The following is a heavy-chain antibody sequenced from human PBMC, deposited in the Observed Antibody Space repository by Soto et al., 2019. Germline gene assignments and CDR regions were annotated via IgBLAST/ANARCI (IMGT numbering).Heavy chain of an antibody. Sequence: QVQLVESGGGVVQPGRSLRLSCAASGFTFSSYGMHWVRQAPGKGLEWVAVIWYDGSNKYYADSVKGRFTISRDNSKNTLYLQMNSLRAEDTAVYYCARESRGRYCSGGSCYDRYYGMDVWGQGTTVTVSS. V-gene: IGHV3-33*01. CDR2: IWYDGSNK. CDR3: ARESRGRYCSGGSCYDRYYGMDV. CDR1: GFTFSSYG. D-gene: IGHD2-15*01. J-gene: IGHJ6*02.